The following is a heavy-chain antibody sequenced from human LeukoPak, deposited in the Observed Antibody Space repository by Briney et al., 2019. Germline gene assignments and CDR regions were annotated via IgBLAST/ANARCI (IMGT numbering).Heavy chain of an antibody. CDR2: INHSGST. Sequence: SETLSLTCAVYGGSFSGYYWSWIRQPPGKGLEWIGEINHSGSTNYNPSLKSRVTISVDTSKNQFSLKLSSVTAADTAVYYCARLVYYDSSGYYWVILVPYYFDYWGQGTLVTVSS. V-gene: IGHV4-34*01. D-gene: IGHD3-22*01. J-gene: IGHJ4*02. CDR1: GGSFSGYY. CDR3: ARLVYYDSSGYYWVILVPYYFDY.